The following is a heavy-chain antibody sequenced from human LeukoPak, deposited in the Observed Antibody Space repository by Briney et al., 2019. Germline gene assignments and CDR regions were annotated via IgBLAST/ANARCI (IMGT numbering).Heavy chain of an antibody. J-gene: IGHJ3*02. D-gene: IGHD2-2*01. CDR3: AREKGYCSSTSCFDAFDI. CDR1: GGTFSSYT. CDR2: IIPILGIA. Sequence: SVKVSCKASGGTFSSYTISWVRQAPGQGLEWMGRIIPILGIANCAQKFQGRVTITADESTSTAYMELSSLRSEDTAVYYCAREKGYCSSTSCFDAFDIWGQGTMVTVSS. V-gene: IGHV1-69*04.